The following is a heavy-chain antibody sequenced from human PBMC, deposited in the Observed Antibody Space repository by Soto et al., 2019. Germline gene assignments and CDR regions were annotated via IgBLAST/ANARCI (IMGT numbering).Heavy chain of an antibody. J-gene: IGHJ4*02. CDR2: IYYSGST. CDR3: ARGRGIAAAGSILDY. D-gene: IGHD6-13*01. Sequence: SETLSLTCTVSGGSISSSSYYWGWIRQPPGKGLEWIGSIYYSGSTYYNPSLKSRVTISVDTSKNQFSLKLSSVTAADTAVYYCARGRGIAAAGSILDYWGQGTLVTVSS. V-gene: IGHV4-39*01. CDR1: GGSISSSSYY.